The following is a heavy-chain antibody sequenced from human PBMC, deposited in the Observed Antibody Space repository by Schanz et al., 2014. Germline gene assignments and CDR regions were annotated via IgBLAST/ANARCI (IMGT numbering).Heavy chain of an antibody. CDR2: ISRSSSSI. CDR3: ARGRSLGWCDY. D-gene: IGHD2-21*01. Sequence: EVHLVESGGGLVKPGGSLRLSCGASGFTFSDYSMNWVRQAPGKGLEWVSSISRSSSSIYYADSVKGRFTISRDNAKNSLYLQMHSLRAEDTAVYYCARGRSLGWCDYWGQGTLVTVSS. J-gene: IGHJ4*02. CDR1: GFTFSDYS. V-gene: IGHV3-21*01.